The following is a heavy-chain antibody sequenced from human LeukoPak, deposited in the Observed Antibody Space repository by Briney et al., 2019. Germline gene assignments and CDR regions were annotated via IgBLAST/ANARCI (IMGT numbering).Heavy chain of an antibody. J-gene: IGHJ3*01. CDR1: GYSFTNYW. Sequence: GESLKNSCKGSGYSFTNYWIGWVRQMPGKGLEWMGIFYPDDSDTKYSPPFEGQVTISADKSISTVYLQWRSLKASDTAMYYCARSYNSGWSFDAFDLWGQGTMVTVSS. CDR2: FYPDDSDT. V-gene: IGHV5-51*01. CDR3: ARSYNSGWSFDAFDL. D-gene: IGHD6-19*01.